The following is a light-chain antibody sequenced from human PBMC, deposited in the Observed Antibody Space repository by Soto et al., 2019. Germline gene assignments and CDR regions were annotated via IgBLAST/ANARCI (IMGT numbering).Light chain of an antibody. CDR2: GAS. CDR3: QQYNDWPPKQYT. V-gene: IGKV3-15*01. J-gene: IGKJ2*01. Sequence: EIVMTPSPATLSVSPGERATLSCRASQSVSSNLAWYQQKPGQAPRLLIYGASTRATGIPARFSGSGSGTEFYLTISSRQSEDFAVYYCQQYNDWPPKQYTFGQGTKLEIK. CDR1: QSVSSN.